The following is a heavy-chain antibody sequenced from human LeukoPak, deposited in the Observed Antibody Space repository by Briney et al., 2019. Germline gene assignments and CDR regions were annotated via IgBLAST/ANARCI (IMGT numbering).Heavy chain of an antibody. V-gene: IGHV4-59*02. CDR3: AREGGYYYDSSGDRNWFDP. CDR2: IYYTET. J-gene: IGHJ5*02. CDR1: GGSVSNYY. Sequence: SETLSLTCTVSGGSVSNYYWSWIRQSPGKGLEWIGYIYYTETSYNPSLKSRVTISVDTSKNQFSLKLSSVTAADTAVYYCAREGGYYYDSSGDRNWFDPWGQGTLVTVSS. D-gene: IGHD3-22*01.